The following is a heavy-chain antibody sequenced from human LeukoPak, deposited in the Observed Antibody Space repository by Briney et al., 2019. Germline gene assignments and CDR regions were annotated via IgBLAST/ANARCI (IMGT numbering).Heavy chain of an antibody. J-gene: IGHJ2*01. D-gene: IGHD3-22*01. CDR3: GREVRDYWYFDL. CDR1: GFTFSSYW. V-gene: IGHV3-74*01. Sequence: GGSLRLSCAASGFTFSSYWMHWVRQAPGKGLVWVSRISNDGTTTSYADSVKGRFTISRDNAKNTLYLQMNSLRAEDTAVYYCGREVRDYWYFDLWGRGTLVTVSS. CDR2: ISNDGTTT.